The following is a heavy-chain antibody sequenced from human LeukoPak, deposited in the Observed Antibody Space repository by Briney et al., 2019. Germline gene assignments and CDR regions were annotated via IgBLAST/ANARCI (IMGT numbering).Heavy chain of an antibody. CDR2: IYYSGST. CDR3: ARVMDDTAALYYYYYMDV. Sequence: SETLSLTCTVSGGPISSYYWSWIRQPPGKGLEWIGYIYYSGSTNYNPSLKSRVTISVDTSKNQFSLKLSSVTAADTAVYYCARVMDDTAALYYYYYMDVWGKGTTVTVSS. D-gene: IGHD5-18*01. CDR1: GGPISSYY. V-gene: IGHV4-59*01. J-gene: IGHJ6*03.